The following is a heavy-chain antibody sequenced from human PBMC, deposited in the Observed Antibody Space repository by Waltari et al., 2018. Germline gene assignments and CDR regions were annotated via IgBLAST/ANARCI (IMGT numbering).Heavy chain of an antibody. V-gene: IGHV3-23*03. CDR3: AKGVSYMDV. J-gene: IGHJ6*03. Sequence: EVQLLESGGGLVQPGGSLRLSCAASGFTFSSYAMSWVRQAPGKGLEWVSVIYSGGINTYYADSVKGRFTISRDDSRNTLYLQVNSLRAEDTAVYYCAKGVSYMDVWGKGTTVTVSS. CDR2: IYSGGINT. CDR1: GFTFSSYA.